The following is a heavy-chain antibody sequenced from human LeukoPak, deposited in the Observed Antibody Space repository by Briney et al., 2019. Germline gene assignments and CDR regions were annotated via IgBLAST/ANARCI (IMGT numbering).Heavy chain of an antibody. Sequence: KPSETLSLTCAVYGGSFSGYYWSWIRQPPGKGLEWIGEINHSGSTNYNPSLKSRVTISVDTSKNQFSLKLSSVTAADTAVYYCARHSQQYYYDSSGFRIDYWGQGTLVTVSS. D-gene: IGHD3-22*01. V-gene: IGHV4-34*01. J-gene: IGHJ4*02. CDR3: ARHSQQYYYDSSGFRIDY. CDR1: GGSFSGYY. CDR2: INHSGST.